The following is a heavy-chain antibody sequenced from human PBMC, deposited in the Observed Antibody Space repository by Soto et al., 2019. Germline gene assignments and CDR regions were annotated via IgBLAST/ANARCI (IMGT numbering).Heavy chain of an antibody. Sequence: GGSLRLSCTASGFTFGDYAMSWFRQAPGKGLEWVGFIRSKAYGGTTEYAASVKGRFTISRDDSKSIAYLQMNSLKTEDTAVYYCTRVHIVVVPAAYGGYFDYWGQGTLVTVSS. J-gene: IGHJ4*02. CDR1: GFTFGDYA. CDR3: TRVHIVVVPAAYGGYFDY. V-gene: IGHV3-49*03. CDR2: IRSKAYGGTT. D-gene: IGHD2-2*01.